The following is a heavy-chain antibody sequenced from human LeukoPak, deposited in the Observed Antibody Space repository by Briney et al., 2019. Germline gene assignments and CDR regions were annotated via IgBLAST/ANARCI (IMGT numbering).Heavy chain of an antibody. CDR2: IYYSGST. CDR3: ARAEYYFDY. J-gene: IGHJ4*02. D-gene: IGHD3-10*01. Sequence: MASETLSLTCTVSGGSISSGNYYWGCIRQRPGKGLEWIGYIYYSGSTYYNPSLKSRVTISVDTSKNQFSLKLSSVTAADTAVYYCARAEYYFDYWGQGTLVTVSS. V-gene: IGHV4-31*03. CDR1: GGSISSGNYY.